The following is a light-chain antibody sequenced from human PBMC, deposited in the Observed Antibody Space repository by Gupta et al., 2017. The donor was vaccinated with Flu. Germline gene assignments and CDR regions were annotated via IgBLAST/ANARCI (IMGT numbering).Light chain of an antibody. V-gene: IGKV1-33*01. J-gene: IGKJ3*01. CDR3: QQYDNLVLT. Sequence: DIQLTQSPSSLSASVGDRVTITCQASQGISNYLNWYQQKPGKAPKLLIYDASNLDTGVPPRFSGSGSGTDFTLTISRLEPEDIATYYCQQYDNLVLTFGRGTKVEIK. CDR2: DAS. CDR1: QGISNY.